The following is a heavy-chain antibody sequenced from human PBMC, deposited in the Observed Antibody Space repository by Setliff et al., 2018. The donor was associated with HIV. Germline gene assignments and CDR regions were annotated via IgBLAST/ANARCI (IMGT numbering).Heavy chain of an antibody. J-gene: IGHJ4*02. D-gene: IGHD6-13*01. CDR1: DFTFSSYA. CDR3: AKGAAAGPNHFFDY. Sequence: PGGSLRLSCAPSDFTFSSYAMHWVRQAPGKGLEWVSFIRYDGSNKYYAASAKGRFTISRDNSKNTLYLQMNSLRPEDTAVYYCAKGAAAGPNHFFDYWGQGTLVTVSS. CDR2: IRYDGSNK. V-gene: IGHV3-30*02.